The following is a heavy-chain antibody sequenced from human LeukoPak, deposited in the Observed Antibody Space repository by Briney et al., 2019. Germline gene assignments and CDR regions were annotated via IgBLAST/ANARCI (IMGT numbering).Heavy chain of an antibody. CDR1: GFTFDDYA. Sequence: GGSLRLSCAASGFTFDDYAMHWVRQAQGKGLEWVSGINWNSGSIDYADSVKGRFTISRDNAKNSLYLQMNSLRAEDTALYYCAKGDSSTPKYYLGYWGQGTLVTVSS. D-gene: IGHD3-22*01. CDR3: AKGDSSTPKYYLGY. V-gene: IGHV3-9*01. J-gene: IGHJ4*02. CDR2: INWNSGSI.